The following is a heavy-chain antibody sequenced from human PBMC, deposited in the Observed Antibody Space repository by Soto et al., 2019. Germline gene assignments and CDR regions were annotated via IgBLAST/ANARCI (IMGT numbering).Heavy chain of an antibody. CDR3: ARRPQWELGHVDD. J-gene: IGHJ4*02. V-gene: IGHV4-39*01. Sequence: SATQSLTCAVSGGSISRGGYYWGWIRKPPGKGLEWIGSIYYSGSTYYNPSLKSRVTISLDTSKSQFSLKLSSVTAADTAVDYCARRPQWELGHVDDWGLGTLVTLSS. D-gene: IGHD1-26*01. CDR1: GGSISRGGYY. CDR2: IYYSGST.